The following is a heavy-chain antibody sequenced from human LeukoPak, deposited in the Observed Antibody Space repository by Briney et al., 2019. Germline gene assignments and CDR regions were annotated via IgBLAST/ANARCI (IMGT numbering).Heavy chain of an antibody. Sequence: SETLSLTCTVSGGSISSGGYYWSWIRQHPGKGLEWIGYIYYSGSTYYNPSLKSRVTISVDTSKNQFSLKLSSVTAADTAVYYCARGRRFPYYYYYGMDVWGQGTTVTVSS. D-gene: IGHD3-3*01. CDR2: IYYSGST. V-gene: IGHV4-31*03. CDR3: ARGRRFPYYYYYGMDV. J-gene: IGHJ6*02. CDR1: GGSISSGGYY.